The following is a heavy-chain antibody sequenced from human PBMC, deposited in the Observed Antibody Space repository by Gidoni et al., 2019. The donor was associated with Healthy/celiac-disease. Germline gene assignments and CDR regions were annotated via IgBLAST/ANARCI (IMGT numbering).Heavy chain of an antibody. D-gene: IGHD6-19*01. J-gene: IGHJ4*02. CDR1: GYPFTSDA. CDR2: INAGNGNT. Sequence: QIQRVQSGAEVKTPGASVKVSCKASGYPFTSDAMHWVRQAPGQRLEWMGWINAGNGNTKYSQKCQGRVTITRDTSASTAYMELISLRSEDTAVYYCARDRLYSSGWYCFFDYWGQGTLVTVSS. V-gene: IGHV1-3*01. CDR3: ARDRLYSSGWYCFFDY.